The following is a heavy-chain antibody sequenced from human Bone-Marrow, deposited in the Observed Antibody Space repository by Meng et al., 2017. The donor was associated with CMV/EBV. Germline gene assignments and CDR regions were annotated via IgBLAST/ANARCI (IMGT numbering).Heavy chain of an antibody. CDR2: IKHSGST. CDR1: GGSFSGYY. CDR3: ARDRGGYAGKPGIFDC. D-gene: IGHD2-15*01. J-gene: IGHJ4*02. Sequence: SETLSLTCAGYGGSFSGYYWSWIRQPPGKGLEWIGEIKHSGSTNYNPSLKSRVTISVDTSKNQLSLKLCSVTAADTAVYYCARDRGGYAGKPGIFDCWGRGTLVTVSS. V-gene: IGHV4-34*01.